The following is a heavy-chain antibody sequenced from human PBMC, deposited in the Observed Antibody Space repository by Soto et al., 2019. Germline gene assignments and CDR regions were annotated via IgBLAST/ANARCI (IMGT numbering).Heavy chain of an antibody. V-gene: IGHV1-46*03. D-gene: IGHD3-10*01. CDR3: AGARFGSYRGCFDP. J-gene: IGHJ5*02. Sequence: QVQLVQSGAEVKKPGASVKVSCKASGYTFTSYYMHWVRQAPGQGLEWMGIINPSGGSTSYAQKFQRRVTMTRGSSERTVYMELSSLRSEDTAVYYCAGARFGSYRGCFDPWGQGTLVTVSS. CDR1: GYTFTSYY. CDR2: INPSGGST.